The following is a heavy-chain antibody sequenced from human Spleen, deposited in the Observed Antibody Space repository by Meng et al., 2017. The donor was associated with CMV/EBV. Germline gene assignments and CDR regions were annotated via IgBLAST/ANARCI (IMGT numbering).Heavy chain of an antibody. CDR1: GFHFDKYN. J-gene: IGHJ4*02. CDR3: AREGRPAVRADFDW. D-gene: IGHD4-23*01. V-gene: IGHV3-48*04. CDR2: ITSGSSIT. Sequence: GGSLRLSCAASGFHFDKYNMHWVRQAPGKGPEWISYITSGSSITYYADSVKGRFTISRDNARNSLFLQMNILRAEDKAVYYCAREGRPAVRADFDWWGQGSLVTVSS.